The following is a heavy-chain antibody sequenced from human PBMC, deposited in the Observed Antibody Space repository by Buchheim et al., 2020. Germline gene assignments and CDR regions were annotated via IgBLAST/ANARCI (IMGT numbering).Heavy chain of an antibody. J-gene: IGHJ5*02. CDR2: IYFSGST. Sequence: QVQLQESGPGLVKPSETLSLTCTVSGVSISSYYWSWIRQPPGKGLEWIGYIYFSGSTNYNPSLKSRVTISVDTSKNQFSLKLSSVTAADTAVYYCARAFVVVPAAIWFDPWGQGTL. CDR1: GVSISSYY. D-gene: IGHD2-2*01. CDR3: ARAFVVVPAAIWFDP. V-gene: IGHV4-59*01.